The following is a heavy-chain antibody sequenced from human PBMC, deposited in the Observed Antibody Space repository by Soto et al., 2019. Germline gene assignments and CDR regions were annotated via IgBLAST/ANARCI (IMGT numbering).Heavy chain of an antibody. Sequence: EVQLVESGGGLVQPGGSLRLSCAASGFTFSIHWMSWVRQTPEKGLECVANINQDGSQKYYVDSVKGRFTISRDNARNSLELQMDSLRAEDTAVYYCATSMGRGGNDYWGLGTLVTVSS. CDR2: INQDGSQK. CDR1: GFTFSIHW. CDR3: ATSMGRGGNDY. J-gene: IGHJ4*02. D-gene: IGHD3-10*01. V-gene: IGHV3-7*01.